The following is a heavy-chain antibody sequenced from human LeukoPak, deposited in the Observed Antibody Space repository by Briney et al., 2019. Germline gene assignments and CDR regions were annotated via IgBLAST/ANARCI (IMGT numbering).Heavy chain of an antibody. CDR1: GFTFSSYA. CDR2: ISYDGSNK. J-gene: IGHJ4*02. D-gene: IGHD1-26*01. Sequence: PGGSLRLSCAASGFTFSSYAMHWVRQAPGKGLEWVAVISYDGSNKYYADSVKGRFTISRDNSKNTLYLQMNSLRAEDTAVYYCARSLDIVGAQFLPPFDYWGQGTLVTVSS. CDR3: ARSLDIVGAQFLPPFDY. V-gene: IGHV3-30-3*01.